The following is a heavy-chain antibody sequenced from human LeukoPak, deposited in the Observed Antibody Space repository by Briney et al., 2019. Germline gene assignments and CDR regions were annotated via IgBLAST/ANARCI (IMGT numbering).Heavy chain of an antibody. J-gene: IGHJ4*02. V-gene: IGHV4-34*01. CDR1: GGSFSGYY. CDR2: INHSGST. CDR3: ARDLGIAARPDY. D-gene: IGHD6-6*01. Sequence: PSETLSLTCAVYGGSFSGYYWSWIRQPPGKGLEWIGEINHSGSTNYNPSLKGRVTISVDTSKNQFSLKLSSVTAADTAVYYCARDLGIAARPDYWGQGTLVTVSS.